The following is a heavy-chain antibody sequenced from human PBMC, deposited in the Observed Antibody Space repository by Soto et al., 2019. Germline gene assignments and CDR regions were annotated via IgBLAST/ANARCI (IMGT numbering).Heavy chain of an antibody. CDR3: AKDSTIFGVVIIPYFDY. CDR2: ISGSGGST. D-gene: IGHD3-3*01. Sequence: SLRLSCAASGFTFSSYAMSWVRQAPGKGLEWVSAISGSGGSTYYADSVRGRFTISRDNSKNTLYLQMNSLRAEDTAVYYCAKDSTIFGVVIIPYFDYWGQGTLVTV. CDR1: GFTFSSYA. V-gene: IGHV3-23*01. J-gene: IGHJ4*02.